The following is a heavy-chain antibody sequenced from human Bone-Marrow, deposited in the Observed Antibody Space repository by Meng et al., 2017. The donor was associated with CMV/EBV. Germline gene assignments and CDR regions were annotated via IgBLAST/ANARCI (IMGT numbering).Heavy chain of an antibody. Sequence: FTFSDHYMDWVRQAPGKGLEWVGRTRNKANSYTTEYAASVKGRFTISRDDSKNSLYLQMNSLKTEDTAVYYCAREGYVDIVARAFDYWGQGTLVTVSS. CDR3: AREGYVDIVARAFDY. CDR2: TRNKANSYTT. V-gene: IGHV3-72*01. CDR1: FTFSDHY. J-gene: IGHJ4*02. D-gene: IGHD5-12*01.